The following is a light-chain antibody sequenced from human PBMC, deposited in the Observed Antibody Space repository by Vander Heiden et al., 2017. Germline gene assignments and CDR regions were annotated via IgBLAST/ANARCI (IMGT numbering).Light chain of an antibody. CDR1: KLGDTY. V-gene: IGLV3-1*01. CDR2: QAS. J-gene: IGLJ1*01. CDR3: QAWDSSSEV. Sequence: SYELTQRSSVSVSPGPTASITSPGDKLGDTYACWYQPKRGQSPVLIIYQASKRPTGSPDRFSGSKAGNTATLTISGTQAMDEAHYYCQAWDSSSEVFGTGTKVTVL.